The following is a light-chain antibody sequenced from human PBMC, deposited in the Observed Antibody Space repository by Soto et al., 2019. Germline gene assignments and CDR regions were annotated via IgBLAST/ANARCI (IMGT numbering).Light chain of an antibody. Sequence: EIVLTQSPGTLSLSPGERATLSCRASQTVSSSYLAWYQQKPGQAPRLLIYGASTRATGIPGRFSGSASGTDFTLTISSLEPEDFAGYYCQQYGPSPMYTFGQGTNLEIK. CDR1: QTVSSSY. CDR2: GAS. V-gene: IGKV3-20*01. CDR3: QQYGPSPMYT. J-gene: IGKJ2*01.